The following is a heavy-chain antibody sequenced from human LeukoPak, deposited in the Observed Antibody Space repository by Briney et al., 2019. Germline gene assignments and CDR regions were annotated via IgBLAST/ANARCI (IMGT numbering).Heavy chain of an antibody. CDR3: AREGSVVVPAAKHFDY. J-gene: IGHJ4*02. D-gene: IGHD2-2*01. CDR2: INPSGGST. Sequence: GASVKVSCKASGYTFTSYYMHWVRQAPGQGLEWMGIINPSGGSTSYAQKFQGRVTMTRDTSTSTVYMELSSLRSEDTAVYYCAREGSVVVPAAKHFDYWGQGTLVTVSS. CDR1: GYTFTSYY. V-gene: IGHV1-46*01.